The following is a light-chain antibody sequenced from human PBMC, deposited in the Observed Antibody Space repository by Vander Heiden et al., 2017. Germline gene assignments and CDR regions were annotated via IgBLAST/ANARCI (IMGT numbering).Light chain of an antibody. CDR3: LQDYDYPRT. Sequence: AIQMTQSPSCLSASLGDRVTITCRASQGIRNDLGWYQQKPGKAPKLLIFATSTLQSGVPSRFSGSGSGTDFTLTISSLQPEDFATYYCLQDYDYPRTFGQGTKVEIK. CDR1: QGIRND. V-gene: IGKV1-6*01. CDR2: ATS. J-gene: IGKJ1*01.